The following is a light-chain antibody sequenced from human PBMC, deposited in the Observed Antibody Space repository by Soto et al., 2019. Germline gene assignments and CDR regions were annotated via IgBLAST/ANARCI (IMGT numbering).Light chain of an antibody. V-gene: IGLV1-47*01. J-gene: IGLJ1*01. CDR2: RND. CDR1: TSNIGNNY. CDR3: PPGDNRLVGPI. Sequence: QSVLTQPPSASGTPGQRVTISCSGSTSNIGNNYVYWYQQIPGTAPKLLIYRNDQRPSGVPDRFSGSKSGTSASLAISGLRSEDEADYHCPPGDNRLVGPISGTGTKVTVL.